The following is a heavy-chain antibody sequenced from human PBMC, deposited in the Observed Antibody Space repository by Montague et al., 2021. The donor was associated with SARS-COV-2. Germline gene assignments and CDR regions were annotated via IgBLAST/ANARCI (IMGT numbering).Heavy chain of an antibody. J-gene: IGHJ4*02. V-gene: IGHV3-30*03. CDR2: ISYNGRNK. CDR1: GFTFSSYA. D-gene: IGHD5-18*01. Sequence: SLRLSCAASGFTFSSYALHWVRQAPGKGPEWVAVISYNGRNKQYGDPVKGRSTVPRDNSKNTLYLQLDSLKTDDTAVYYCAREPKPVGYSYGYTFFDEWGQGTLVTVSS. CDR3: AREPKPVGYSYGYTFFDE.